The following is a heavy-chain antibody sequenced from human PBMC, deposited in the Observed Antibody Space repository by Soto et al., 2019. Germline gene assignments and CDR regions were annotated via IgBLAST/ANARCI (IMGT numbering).Heavy chain of an antibody. CDR3: ARDRHDILTGYHYFDY. CDR1: GGTFSSYA. CDR2: IIPIFGTA. D-gene: IGHD3-9*01. V-gene: IGHV1-69*13. Sequence: SVKVSCKASGGTFSSYAISWVRQAPGQGLEWMGGIIPIFGTANYAQKFQGRVTITADESTSTAYMELSSLRSEDTAVYYCARDRHDILTGYHYFDYWGQGTLVTVSS. J-gene: IGHJ4*02.